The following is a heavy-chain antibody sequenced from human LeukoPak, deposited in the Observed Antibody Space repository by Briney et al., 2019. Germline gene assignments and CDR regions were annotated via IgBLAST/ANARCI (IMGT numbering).Heavy chain of an antibody. D-gene: IGHD3-22*01. Sequence: GRSLRLSCAASGFTFSSYAMHWVRQAPGKGLEWVAVISYDGSNKYYADSVKGRFTISRANSKNTLYLQMNSLRAEDTAVYYCAKAYYYDSSGYYSKLTLFDYWGQGTLVTVSS. CDR3: AKAYYYDSSGYYSKLTLFDY. J-gene: IGHJ4*02. CDR1: GFTFSSYA. V-gene: IGHV3-30-3*01. CDR2: ISYDGSNK.